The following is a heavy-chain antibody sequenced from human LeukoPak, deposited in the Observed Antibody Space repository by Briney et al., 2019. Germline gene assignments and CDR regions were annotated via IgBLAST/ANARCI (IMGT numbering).Heavy chain of an antibody. D-gene: IGHD3-22*01. CDR2: IRYDGSNK. V-gene: IGHV3-30*02. CDR3: AKDYYDSSGYYFAEYFQH. CDR1: GFTFSSYG. Sequence: GGSLRLSRAASGFTFSSYGMHWVRQAPGKGLEGVACIRYDGSNKYYADSVKGRFTISRDNSKNTLYLQMNSLRAEDTAVYYCAKDYYDSSGYYFAEYFQHWGQGTLVTVSS. J-gene: IGHJ1*01.